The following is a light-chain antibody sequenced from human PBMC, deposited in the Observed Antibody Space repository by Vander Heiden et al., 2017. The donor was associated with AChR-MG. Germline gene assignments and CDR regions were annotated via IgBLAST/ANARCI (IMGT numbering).Light chain of an antibody. CDR2: AAS. CDR1: QGISKY. Sequence: DIQLTQSPSSLSASVGDRVTITCRASQGISKYLAWYQQKPGKVPKLLIYAASTLQSQVPSRFSGSGSRTNFTLIISSLQPEDVATYYCQEFASDLWTFGQGTKVEIK. CDR3: QEFASDLWT. V-gene: IGKV1-27*01. J-gene: IGKJ1*01.